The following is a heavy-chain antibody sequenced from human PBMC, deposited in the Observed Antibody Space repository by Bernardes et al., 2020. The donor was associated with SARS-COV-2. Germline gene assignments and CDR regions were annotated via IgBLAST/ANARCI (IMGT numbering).Heavy chain of an antibody. J-gene: IGHJ4*02. V-gene: IGHV3-74*01. CDR1: GFSFSTSW. CDR2: IDDAATTR. CDR3: ARGGNYYLDY. D-gene: IGHD1-26*01. Sequence: GGSLRLSCAASGFSFSTSWMHWVRQAPGKGLVWVSRIDDAATTRNYADAVKGRFTVSRDNAKNTLYLQMDSLTDEDAAFYYCARGGNYYLDYWGQGTLVNVSS.